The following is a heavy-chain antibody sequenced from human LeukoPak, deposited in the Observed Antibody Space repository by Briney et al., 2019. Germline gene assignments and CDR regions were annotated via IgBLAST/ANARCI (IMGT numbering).Heavy chain of an antibody. CDR2: IYPHDSNV. V-gene: IGHV5-51*01. CDR1: GYIFSNYW. J-gene: IGHJ4*02. Sequence: GESLKISCKTSGYIFSNYWIAWVRQTPGKGLEWMGIIYPHDSNVKHSPSFQGHVTISVDKSVSTAYLQWNTLKASDTATYFCTRREYNDYWTAFPFWGQGTEVAVSS. D-gene: IGHD2/OR15-2a*01. CDR3: TRREYNDYWTAFPF.